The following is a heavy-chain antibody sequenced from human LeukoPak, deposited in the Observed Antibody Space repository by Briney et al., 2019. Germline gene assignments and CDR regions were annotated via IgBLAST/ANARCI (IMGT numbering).Heavy chain of an antibody. D-gene: IGHD3-22*01. CDR1: GFTFDDYT. CDR3: AKDSLPLYDSSGYYYNYFAY. V-gene: IGHV3-43*01. Sequence: GGSLRLSCAASGFTFDDYTMHWVRHAPGKGLEWVSLISWDGGSTYYADSVKGRFTISRDNSKNSLYLQMNSLRTEDTALYYCAKDSLPLYDSSGYYYNYFAYWGQGTLVTVSS. CDR2: ISWDGGST. J-gene: IGHJ4*02.